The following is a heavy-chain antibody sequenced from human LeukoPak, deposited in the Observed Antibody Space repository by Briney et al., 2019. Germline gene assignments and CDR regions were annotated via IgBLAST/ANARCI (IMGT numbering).Heavy chain of an antibody. CDR3: AREDPRELLPGFDY. J-gene: IGHJ4*02. Sequence: PGGSLRLSCAASGFTFSSYWMSWVRQAPGKGLEWVANIKQDGSEKYYVDSVKGRFTISRDNAKNSLYLQMNSLRAEDTAVYYCAREDPRELLPGFDYWGQGTLVTVSS. V-gene: IGHV3-7*01. CDR1: GFTFSSYW. CDR2: IKQDGSEK. D-gene: IGHD1-26*01.